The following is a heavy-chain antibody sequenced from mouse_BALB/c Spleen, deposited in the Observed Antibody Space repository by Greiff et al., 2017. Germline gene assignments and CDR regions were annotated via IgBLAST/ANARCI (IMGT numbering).Heavy chain of an antibody. CDR2: IWTGGGT. CDR3: VRDRGYDRRFDY. D-gene: IGHD2-2*01. J-gene: IGHJ2*01. CDR1: GFSLTSYD. V-gene: IGHV2-9-2*01. Sequence: VQLQQSGPGLVAPSQSLSITCTVSGFSLTSYDISWIRQPPGKGLEWLGVIWTGGGTNYNSAFMSRLSISKDNSKSQVFLKMNSLQTDDTAIYYCVRDRGYDRRFDYWGQGTTLTVSS.